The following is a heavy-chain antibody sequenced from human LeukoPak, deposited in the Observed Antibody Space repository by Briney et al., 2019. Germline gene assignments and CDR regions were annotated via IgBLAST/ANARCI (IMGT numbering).Heavy chain of an antibody. J-gene: IGHJ4*02. Sequence: PGGSLRLSCAASGFTFSTYWMTWVRQPPGKGLEWVAHINHDGSEKYYVDSVKGRFTISRDNAKNSLYLQMNSLRAEDTAVYYCARVGLNIVYSGSYYNDYWGQGTLVTVSS. V-gene: IGHV3-7*03. D-gene: IGHD1-26*01. CDR2: INHDGSEK. CDR3: ARVGLNIVYSGSYYNDY. CDR1: GFTFSTYW.